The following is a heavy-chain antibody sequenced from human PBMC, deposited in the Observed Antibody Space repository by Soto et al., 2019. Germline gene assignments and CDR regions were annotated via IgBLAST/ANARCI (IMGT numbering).Heavy chain of an antibody. D-gene: IGHD3-3*01. CDR1: GFTFSSYA. Sequence: GGSLRLSCAASGFTFSSYAMHWVRQPPGKGLEWVAVISYDGSNKYYADSVKGRFTISRDNSKNTLYLQMNSLRAEDTAVYYCARDPNDFWSGYYTGDAFDIWGQGTMVTVSS. CDR3: ARDPNDFWSGYYTGDAFDI. CDR2: ISYDGSNK. V-gene: IGHV3-30*01. J-gene: IGHJ3*02.